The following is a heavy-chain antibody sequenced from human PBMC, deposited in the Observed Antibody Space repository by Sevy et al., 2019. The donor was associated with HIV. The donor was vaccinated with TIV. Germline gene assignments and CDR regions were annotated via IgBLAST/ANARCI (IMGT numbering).Heavy chain of an antibody. J-gene: IGHJ5*02. Sequence: GESLKISCKGSGYIFTSYWIGWVRQMPGKGLEWIGIIYPGDSDTTYSPSFQGQVTISADRSISTAYLQWSSLKASDTAMYYCARRGVMHGDYLGWFDPWGQGTLVTVSS. D-gene: IGHD4-17*01. CDR3: ARRGVMHGDYLGWFDP. CDR2: IYPGDSDT. V-gene: IGHV5-51*01. CDR1: GYIFTSYW.